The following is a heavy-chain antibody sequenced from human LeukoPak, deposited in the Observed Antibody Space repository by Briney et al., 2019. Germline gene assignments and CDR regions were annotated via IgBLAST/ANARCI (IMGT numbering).Heavy chain of an antibody. J-gene: IGHJ6*02. CDR2: MNPNSGNT. D-gene: IGHD3-22*01. CDR1: GYTLTELS. CDR3: ARGGSYYYDSSGYYYPGYYYYGMDV. V-gene: IGHV1-8*01. Sequence: ASVKVSCKVSGYTLTELSMHWVRQATGQGLEWMGWMNPNSGNTGYAQKFQGRVTMTRNTSISTAYMELSSLRSEDTAVYYCARGGSYYYDSSGYYYPGYYYYGMDVWGQGTTVTVSS.